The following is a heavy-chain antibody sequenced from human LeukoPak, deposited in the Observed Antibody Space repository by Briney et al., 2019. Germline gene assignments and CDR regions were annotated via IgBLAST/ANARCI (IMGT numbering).Heavy chain of an antibody. D-gene: IGHD5-18*01. V-gene: IGHV3-30*04. J-gene: IGHJ4*02. CDR1: GFTFSSYA. CDR3: AKDPYSYGSYYFDY. Sequence: PGGSLRLSCAASGFTFSSYAMHWVRQAPGKGLEWVAVISYDGSNKYYADSVKGRFTISRDNSKNTLYLQMNSLRAEDTAVYYCAKDPYSYGSYYFDYWGQGTLVTVSS. CDR2: ISYDGSNK.